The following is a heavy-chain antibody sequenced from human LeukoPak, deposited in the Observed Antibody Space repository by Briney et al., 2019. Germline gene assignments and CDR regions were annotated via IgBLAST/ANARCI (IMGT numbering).Heavy chain of an antibody. V-gene: IGHV4-4*07. CDR2: IYTSGST. CDR3: ARDVEGYCSSTSCPAYYYYMDV. CDR1: GGSISSYY. J-gene: IGHJ6*03. D-gene: IGHD2-2*01. Sequence: SETLSLTCTVSGGSISSYYWSWIRQPAGKGLEWIGRIYTSGSTNYNPSLKSRVTMSVDTSKNQFSLMLSSVTAADTAVYYCARDVEGYCSSTSCPAYYYYMDVWGKGTTVTVSS.